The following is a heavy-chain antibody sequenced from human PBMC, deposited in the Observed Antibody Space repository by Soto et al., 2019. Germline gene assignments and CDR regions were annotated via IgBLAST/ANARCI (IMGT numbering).Heavy chain of an antibody. J-gene: IGHJ4*02. CDR1: GFTFSSYT. D-gene: IGHD3-22*01. CDR3: ANEGSFDSSGFYDYFHY. V-gene: IGHV3-23*01. Sequence: EVQLLESGGGLVQPGGSLRLSCTASGFTFSSYTMSWVRQAPGQGLEWVSAISGSGGSTFYADSVKGRFAISRDYSKNTLFLQMNRLRADDTAVYYCANEGSFDSSGFYDYFHYWGQGTLVTVSS. CDR2: ISGSGGST.